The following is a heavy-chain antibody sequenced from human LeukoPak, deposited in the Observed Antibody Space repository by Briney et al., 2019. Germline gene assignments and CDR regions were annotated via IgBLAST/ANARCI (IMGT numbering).Heavy chain of an antibody. CDR3: AKWGYYGSGGYFDY. CDR1: GFTFSSYG. Sequence: GGSLRLSCAASGFTFSSYGMSWVRQAPGKGLEWVSAISVSGGSTYYADSVKGRFTISRDNSKNTLYLQMHSLRAEDTAVYYCAKWGYYGSGGYFDYWGQGTLVTVSS. V-gene: IGHV3-23*01. D-gene: IGHD3-10*01. CDR2: ISVSGGST. J-gene: IGHJ4*02.